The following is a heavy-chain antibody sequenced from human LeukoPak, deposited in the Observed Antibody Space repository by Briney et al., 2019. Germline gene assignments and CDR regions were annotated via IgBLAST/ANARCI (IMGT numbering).Heavy chain of an antibody. J-gene: IGHJ4*02. CDR1: GGSISGSSHY. V-gene: IGHV4-39*01. CDR2: IFYAGST. Sequence: PSETLSLTCTVSGGSISGSSHYWGWIRQPPGKGLEWIGSIFYAGSTYYNPSLKSRVTISVGTSKNQFSLKLSSVTAADTAVYYCISHGIDYWGQGTLVTVSS. CDR3: ISHGIDY.